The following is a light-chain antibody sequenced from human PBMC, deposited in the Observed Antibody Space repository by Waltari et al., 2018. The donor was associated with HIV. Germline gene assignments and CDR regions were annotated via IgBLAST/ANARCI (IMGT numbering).Light chain of an antibody. V-gene: IGKV3-15*01. CDR3: QQYDSWPPIT. CDR1: QSVSTN. CDR2: EVY. Sequence: VMTHPPDTLSVSPGHQAPLSCWASQSVSTNLAWYQQKPGQAPRLLMYEVYVRATGVPARFSGSGSETDFTLTITSVQPEDFAVYYCQQYDSWPPITFGQGTRLEIK. J-gene: IGKJ5*01.